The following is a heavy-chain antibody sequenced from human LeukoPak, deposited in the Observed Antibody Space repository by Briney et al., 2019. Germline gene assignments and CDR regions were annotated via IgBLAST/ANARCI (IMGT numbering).Heavy chain of an antibody. CDR2: IIPIFGTA. D-gene: IGHD4-17*01. Sequence: SVKVSCKASGGTFSSYAISWVRQAPGQGLEWMGGIIPIFGTANYAQKFQGRVTITADKSTSTAYMELSSLRSEDTAVYYCARVSVNDYGDYVHDYWGQGTLVTVSS. V-gene: IGHV1-69*06. CDR1: GGTFSSYA. J-gene: IGHJ4*02. CDR3: ARVSVNDYGDYVHDY.